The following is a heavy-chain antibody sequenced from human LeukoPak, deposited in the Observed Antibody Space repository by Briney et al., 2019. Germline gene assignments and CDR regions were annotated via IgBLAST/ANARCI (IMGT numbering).Heavy chain of an antibody. CDR2: ISSSSTYT. D-gene: IGHD1-14*01. CDR3: ASWATGIDY. CDR1: GFTLSSYW. V-gene: IGHV3-11*03. J-gene: IGHJ4*02. Sequence: GGSLRLSCAAPGFTLSSYWMTWLRQALGKGLEWVSYISSSSTYTNYADSVKGRFTISRDNAKNSVYLQMNSLRGEDTAVYYCASWATGIDYWGQGTLVTVSS.